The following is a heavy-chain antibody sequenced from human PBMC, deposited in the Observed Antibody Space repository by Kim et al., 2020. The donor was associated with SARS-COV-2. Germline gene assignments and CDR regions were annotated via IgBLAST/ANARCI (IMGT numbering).Heavy chain of an antibody. J-gene: IGHJ3*02. CDR3: ARDFSDPEYSSSWYRLGAFDI. V-gene: IGHV3-48*02. D-gene: IGHD6-13*01. CDR2: IDSSSSTK. Sequence: GGSLRLSCAASGFTFSSYSMNWVRQAAGKGLEWISYIDSSSSTKHYADSVKGRFIISRDNAKNSLYLQMNSLRDEDTAVYYCARDFSDPEYSSSWYRLGAFDIWGQGTLVTVSS. CDR1: GFTFSSYS.